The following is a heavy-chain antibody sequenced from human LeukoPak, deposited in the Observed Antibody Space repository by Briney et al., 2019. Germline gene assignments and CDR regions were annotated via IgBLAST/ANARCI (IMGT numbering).Heavy chain of an antibody. CDR2: IYISGST. CDR1: GGSISSASYY. D-gene: IGHD4-17*01. Sequence: SETLSLTCTVSGGSISSASYYWRWLRQPAGRGLEWIGRIYISGSTNDNPSLKSRVTISVDTSKNQFSLKLSSATAADTAVYYCAREREGPYGYLDYWGQGTLVTVSS. CDR3: AREREGPYGYLDY. J-gene: IGHJ4*02. V-gene: IGHV4-61*02.